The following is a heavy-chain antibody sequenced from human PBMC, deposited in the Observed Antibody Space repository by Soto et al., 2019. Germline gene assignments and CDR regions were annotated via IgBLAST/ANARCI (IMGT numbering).Heavy chain of an antibody. J-gene: IGHJ3*02. CDR2: IYSSGST. CDR1: GFTVSDNY. V-gene: IGHV3-66*01. D-gene: IGHD3-22*01. Sequence: GGSLRLSCAAFGFTVSDNYMSWVRQAPGKRLEWVSVIYSSGSTYYPDSVKGRFTISRDNSNNTLYLQMNSLRAEDTAVYYCAREAQGDYYDSSGYYPDAFDIWGQGTMVTVAS. CDR3: AREAQGDYYDSSGYYPDAFDI.